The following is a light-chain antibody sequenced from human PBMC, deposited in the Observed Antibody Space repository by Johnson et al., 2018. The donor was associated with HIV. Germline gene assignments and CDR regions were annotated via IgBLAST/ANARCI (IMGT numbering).Light chain of an antibody. CDR3: GTWDSSLSAYV. Sequence: VLTQPPSVSAAPGQTVTISCSGSSSNIGNNYVSWYQQLPGTAPKLLIYDNNKRPSGIPDRFSGSKSGTSATLGITGLQTGDEADYYCGTWDSSLSAYVVGTGTKVTVL. J-gene: IGLJ1*01. CDR1: SSNIGNNY. CDR2: DNN. V-gene: IGLV1-51*01.